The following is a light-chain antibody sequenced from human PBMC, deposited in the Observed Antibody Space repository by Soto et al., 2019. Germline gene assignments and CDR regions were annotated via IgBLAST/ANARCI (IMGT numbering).Light chain of an antibody. CDR2: DAS. V-gene: IGKV3-20*01. J-gene: IGKJ1*01. Sequence: EIVLTQSPGTLSLSPGERATLSCRASQSVSSSYLAWYQQKPGQAPRLLIYDASSRATGIPDRFSGSGSGTDFTLTISRLEREDFAVYFCQHYGSSLTFGQGPKVEIK. CDR1: QSVSSSY. CDR3: QHYGSSLT.